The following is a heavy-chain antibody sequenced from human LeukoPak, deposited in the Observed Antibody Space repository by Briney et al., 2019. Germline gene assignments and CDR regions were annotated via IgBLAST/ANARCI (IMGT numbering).Heavy chain of an antibody. Sequence: ASVTVSCTASGYTFTGYYMHWVRQAPGQGLEWMGWINPNSGGTNYAQKFQGRVTMTRDTSISTAYMELSRLRSDDTAVYYCAREMTTQNWFDPWGQGTLVTVSS. CDR3: AREMTTQNWFDP. D-gene: IGHD4-11*01. J-gene: IGHJ5*02. CDR1: GYTFTGYY. V-gene: IGHV1-2*02. CDR2: INPNSGGT.